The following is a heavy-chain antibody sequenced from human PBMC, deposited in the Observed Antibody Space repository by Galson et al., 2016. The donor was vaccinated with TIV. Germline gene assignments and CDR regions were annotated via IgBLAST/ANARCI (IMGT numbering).Heavy chain of an antibody. V-gene: IGHV3-21*01. CDR2: IRSSSSYK. Sequence: SLRLSCAASGFTFSSYTMTWVRQAPGKGLEWVSSIRSSSSYKSYADSVKGRFTISRDNAKKPLYLQMNSLRAEDTAVYYYGMDVWGQGTTVTVSS. J-gene: IGHJ6*02. CDR3: GMDV. CDR1: GFTFSSYT.